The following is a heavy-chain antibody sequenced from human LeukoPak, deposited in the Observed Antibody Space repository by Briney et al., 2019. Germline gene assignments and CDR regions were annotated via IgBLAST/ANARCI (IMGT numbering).Heavy chain of an antibody. CDR2: MDYSGST. CDR1: GGSISNYY. V-gene: IGHV4-59*08. CDR3: ARRKRGSGGPFDY. Sequence: SETLSLTCTVSGGSISNYYWTWIRQSPGTGLEWIGYMDYSGSTAYNPSLKSRVTISIDTSKKQFSLELSSVTAADTAIYFCARRKRGSGGPFDYWGQGTLVTVSS. D-gene: IGHD6-19*01. J-gene: IGHJ4*02.